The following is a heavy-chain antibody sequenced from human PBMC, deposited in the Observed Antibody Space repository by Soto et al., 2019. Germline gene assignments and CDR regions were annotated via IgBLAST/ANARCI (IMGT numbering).Heavy chain of an antibody. Sequence: EVQLVESGGGLVQPGGSLRLSCAASGFTVSSNYMSWVRQAPGKGLEWVSVIYSGGSTYYADSVKGRFNISRDNSKNTLYLQINSRRAEDTAVYYCARAPARYCSGGSCLTYSYSGMDVWGQGTTVTVSS. V-gene: IGHV3-66*01. CDR1: GFTVSSNY. CDR2: IYSGGST. J-gene: IGHJ6*02. CDR3: ARAPARYCSGGSCLTYSYSGMDV. D-gene: IGHD2-15*01.